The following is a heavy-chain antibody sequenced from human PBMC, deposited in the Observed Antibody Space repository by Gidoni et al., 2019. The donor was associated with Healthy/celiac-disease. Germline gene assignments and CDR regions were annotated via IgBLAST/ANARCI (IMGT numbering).Heavy chain of an antibody. Sequence: QVQLVESGGGVVQPGRSLRLSCAASGFTFSRYAMHWVRQAQVKGLEWVAVISYDGSNKSYADSVKGRFTISRDNSKNTLYLQMNSLRAEDTAVYYCARGASTVVRSDAFDIWGQGTMVTVSS. CDR1: GFTFSRYA. CDR3: ARGASTVVRSDAFDI. J-gene: IGHJ3*02. V-gene: IGHV3-30-3*01. CDR2: ISYDGSNK. D-gene: IGHD2-15*01.